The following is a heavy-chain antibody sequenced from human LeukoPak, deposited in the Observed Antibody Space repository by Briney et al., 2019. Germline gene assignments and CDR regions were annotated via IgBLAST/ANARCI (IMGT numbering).Heavy chain of an antibody. V-gene: IGHV3-33*08. CDR1: GFTFSSYA. CDR3: ARDVNGGNFDY. Sequence: GGSLRLSCAASGFTFSSYAMSWVRQAPGKGLEWVAVIWYDGSNKYYADSVKGRFTISRDNSKNTLYLQMNSLRAEDTAVYYCARDVNGGNFDYWGQGTLVTVSS. D-gene: IGHD4-23*01. J-gene: IGHJ4*02. CDR2: IWYDGSNK.